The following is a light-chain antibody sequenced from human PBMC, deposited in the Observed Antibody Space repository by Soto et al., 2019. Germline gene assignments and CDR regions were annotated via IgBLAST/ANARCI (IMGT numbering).Light chain of an antibody. J-gene: IGKJ1*01. CDR1: QSVSSSY. CDR3: QQYGSSLAT. V-gene: IGKV3-20*01. CDR2: GAS. Sequence: TQSPSSVSAAVGDGVTVTCPSSQSVSSSYLAWYQQKPGQAPRLLIYGASSRATGIPDRFSGSGSGTDFTLTISRLEPEDFAVYYCQQYGSSLATFGQGTKVDIK.